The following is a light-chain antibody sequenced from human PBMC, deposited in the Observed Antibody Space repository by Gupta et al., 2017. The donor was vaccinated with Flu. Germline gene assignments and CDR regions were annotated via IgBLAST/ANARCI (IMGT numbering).Light chain of an antibody. Sequence: DIQMTHSPSTLSASVGDRVTISCPASQSISSWLAWYQQKPGKAPKLLIYKASTLQSGVPSRFSGSGFGTEFTLIISSLQPDDFATYYCQHYNTYKWTFGQGTKVEIK. CDR3: QHYNTYKWT. V-gene: IGKV1-5*03. J-gene: IGKJ1*01. CDR2: KAS. CDR1: QSISSW.